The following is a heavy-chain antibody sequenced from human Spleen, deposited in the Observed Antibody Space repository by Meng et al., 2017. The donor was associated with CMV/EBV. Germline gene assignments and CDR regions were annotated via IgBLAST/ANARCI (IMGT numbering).Heavy chain of an antibody. J-gene: IGHJ4*02. CDR3: ARAAHPRDSF. CDR2: IKQDGTTK. D-gene: IGHD2-21*02. V-gene: IGHV3-7*01. Sequence: GGSLRLSCSASGFTFSNYWMTWVRQAPGKGLEWVANIKQDGTTKYYVDSVKGRFTISRDNAKNSVYLQMNSLRAEDSAVYYCARAAHPRDSFWGQGTLVTVSS. CDR1: GFTFSNYW.